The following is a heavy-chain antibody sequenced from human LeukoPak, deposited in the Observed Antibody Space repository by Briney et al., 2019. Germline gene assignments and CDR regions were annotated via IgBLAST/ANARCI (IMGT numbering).Heavy chain of an antibody. CDR1: GYTFTSYY. J-gene: IGHJ4*02. V-gene: IGHV1-2*02. Sequence: ASVKVSCKASGYTFTSYYMHWVRQAPGQGLEWMGWINPNSGGTNYAQKFQGRVTMTRNTSISTAYMELSSLRSEDTAVYYCAREIDNYYDSSGYYGYWGQGTLVTVSS. CDR3: AREIDNYYDSSGYYGY. CDR2: INPNSGGT. D-gene: IGHD3-22*01.